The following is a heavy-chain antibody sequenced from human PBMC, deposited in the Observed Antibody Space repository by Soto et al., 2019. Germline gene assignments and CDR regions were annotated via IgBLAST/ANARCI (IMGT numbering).Heavy chain of an antibody. CDR2: INHSGST. CDR3: ARGREIQNIVMSVPPTNWFDP. V-gene: IGHV4-34*01. CDR1: GGSFSGYY. Sequence: NPSETLSLTCAVYGGSFSGYYWSWIRQPPGKGLEWIGEINHSGSTNYNPSLKSRVTISVDTSKNQFSLKLSSVTAADTAVYYCARGREIQNIVMSVPPTNWFDPWGQGTLVTVSS. D-gene: IGHD3-16*02. J-gene: IGHJ5*02.